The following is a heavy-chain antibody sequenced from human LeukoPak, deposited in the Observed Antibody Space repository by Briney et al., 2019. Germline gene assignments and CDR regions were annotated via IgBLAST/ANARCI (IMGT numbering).Heavy chain of an antibody. V-gene: IGHV4-61*01. CDR1: GGSISSGTYY. D-gene: IGHD3-10*01. Sequence: SETLSLTCTVSGGSISSGTYYWSWIRQPPGKGLEWIGYIYYSGSTNYNPSLKSRVTISVDTSKNQFSLKLSSVTAADTAVYYCARVVLWFGELTGFDYWGQGTLVTVSS. CDR3: ARVVLWFGELTGFDY. CDR2: IYYSGST. J-gene: IGHJ4*02.